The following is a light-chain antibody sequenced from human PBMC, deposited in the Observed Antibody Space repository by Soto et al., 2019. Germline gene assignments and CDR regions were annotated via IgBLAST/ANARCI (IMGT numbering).Light chain of an antibody. CDR3: QHYGSPLT. J-gene: IGKJ4*01. Sequence: IVSTQSPGTLSLSPGGRATLSCRASQSVRSSYLAWYQQRPGQAPRLLIFGASFRATGIPDRFSGSGSGTDFTLTISRLEPEDFAVYYCQHYGSPLTFGGGTKVEIK. V-gene: IGKV3-20*01. CDR1: QSVRSSY. CDR2: GAS.